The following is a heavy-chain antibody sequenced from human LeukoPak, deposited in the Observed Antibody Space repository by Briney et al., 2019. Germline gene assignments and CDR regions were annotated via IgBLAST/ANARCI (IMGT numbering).Heavy chain of an antibody. CDR2: ISSSGSTI. J-gene: IGHJ4*02. CDR3: ARGVRIVVAGNIDY. CDR1: GFTFSSYE. V-gene: IGHV3-48*03. Sequence: GGSLRLSCAASGFTFSSYEMNWVRQAPGKGLEWVSYISSSGSTIYYTDSGKGRFTISRDNAKNSLYLQMNSLRAEDTAVYYCARGVRIVVAGNIDYWGQGTLVTVSS. D-gene: IGHD6-19*01.